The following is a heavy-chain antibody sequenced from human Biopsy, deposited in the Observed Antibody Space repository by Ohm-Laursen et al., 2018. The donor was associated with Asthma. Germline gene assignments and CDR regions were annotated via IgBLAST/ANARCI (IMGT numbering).Heavy chain of an antibody. Sequence: SDTLSLTCIVSGGSISSGGYYWSWIRQHPGKGLEWIGYIYYSGSTYYNPSLKSRVSISIDTSKNQFSLKLSSVTAADTAVYYCARAQDYYDSRGYYRSFDYWGQGTLVTVSS. CDR2: IYYSGST. CDR3: ARAQDYYDSRGYYRSFDY. V-gene: IGHV4-31*03. CDR1: GGSISSGGYY. J-gene: IGHJ4*02. D-gene: IGHD3-22*01.